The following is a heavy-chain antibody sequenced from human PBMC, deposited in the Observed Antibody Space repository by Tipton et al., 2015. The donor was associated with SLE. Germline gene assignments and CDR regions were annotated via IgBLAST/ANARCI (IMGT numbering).Heavy chain of an antibody. V-gene: IGHV4-61*02. D-gene: IGHD5-12*01. CDR3: AVGVATMGEAFDI. CDR1: GDSISSGSYY. Sequence: LRLSCTVSGDSISSGSYYWSWIRQPAGKGLEWIGRISTRGNTNYNPSLKSRITITLDTSKNQFALKLSSVSAADTAVYYCAVGVATMGEAFDIWGQGTMVTVSS. J-gene: IGHJ3*02. CDR2: ISTRGNT.